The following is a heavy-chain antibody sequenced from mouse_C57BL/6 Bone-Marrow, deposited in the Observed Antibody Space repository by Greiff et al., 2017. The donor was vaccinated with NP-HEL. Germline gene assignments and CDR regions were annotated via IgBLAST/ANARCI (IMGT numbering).Heavy chain of an antibody. V-gene: IGHV1-18*01. J-gene: IGHJ1*03. CDR3: ARAFINPYWYFDV. D-gene: IGHD1-1*01. CDR2: INPNNGGT. Sequence: DVKLQESGPELVKPGASVKIPCKASGYTFTDYNMDWVKQSHGKSLEWIGDINPNNGGTIYNQKFKGKATLTVDKSSSTAYMELRSLTSEDTAVYYCARAFINPYWYFDVWGTGTTVTVSS. CDR1: GYTFTDYN.